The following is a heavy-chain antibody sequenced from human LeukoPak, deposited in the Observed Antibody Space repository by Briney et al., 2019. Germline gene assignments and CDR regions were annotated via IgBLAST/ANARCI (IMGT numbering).Heavy chain of an antibody. CDR2: IYSDGSTT. CDR3: ARGGPRIAVPGTVL. V-gene: IGHV3-74*01. J-gene: IGHJ4*02. D-gene: IGHD6-19*01. Sequence: GGSLRLSCAASGFTFSSYWMHLVRQPPGEGLVWVSRIYSDGSTTSYADSVKGRFTISRDNAKNPLYLQMNSLRAEDTAVYYCARGGPRIAVPGTVLWGQGTLVTVSS. CDR1: GFTFSSYW.